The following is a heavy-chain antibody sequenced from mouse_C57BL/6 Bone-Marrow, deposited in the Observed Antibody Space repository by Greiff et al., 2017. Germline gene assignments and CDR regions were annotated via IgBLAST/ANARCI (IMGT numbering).Heavy chain of an antibody. CDR2: INPNNGGT. V-gene: IGHV1-26*01. D-gene: IGHD1-1*01. CDR3: ANTYYYGSSWGDFDY. J-gene: IGHJ2*01. Sequence: VQLQQSGPELVKPGASVKISCKASGYTFTDYYMNWVKQSHGKSLEWIGDINPNNGGTSYNQKFKGKATLTVDKSSSTAYMELRSLTSEDSAVYYCANTYYYGSSWGDFDYWGQGTTLTVSS. CDR1: GYTFTDYY.